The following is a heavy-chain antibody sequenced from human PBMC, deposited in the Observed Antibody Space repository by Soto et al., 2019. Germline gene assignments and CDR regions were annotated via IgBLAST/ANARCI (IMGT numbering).Heavy chain of an antibody. V-gene: IGHV1-8*01. CDR1: GYTFTSYD. D-gene: IGHD3-3*01. CDR2: MNPNSGNT. Sequence: QVPLVQSGAEVKKPGASVKVSCKASGYTFTSYDINWVRQATGQGLEWMGWMNPNSGNTGYAQKFQGRVTMTRNTSISTAYMELSSLRSEDTAVYYCARTATGYYDFWSGYRNYYYYYMDVWGKGTTVTVSS. J-gene: IGHJ6*03. CDR3: ARTATGYYDFWSGYRNYYYYYMDV.